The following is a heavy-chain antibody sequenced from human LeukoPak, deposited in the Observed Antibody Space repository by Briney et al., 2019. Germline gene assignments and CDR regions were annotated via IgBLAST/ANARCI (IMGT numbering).Heavy chain of an antibody. CDR2: INHSGST. D-gene: IGHD3-10*01. CDR3: ARGYYQTMVFLDP. V-gene: IGHV4-34*01. CDR1: GGSFSGYY. Sequence: SETLSLTCAVYGGSFSGYYWSWIRQPPGKGLEWIGEINHSGSTNYNPSLKSRVTISVDTSKNQFSLKLSSVTAADTAVYYCARGYYQTMVFLDPWGQGTLVTVSS. J-gene: IGHJ5*02.